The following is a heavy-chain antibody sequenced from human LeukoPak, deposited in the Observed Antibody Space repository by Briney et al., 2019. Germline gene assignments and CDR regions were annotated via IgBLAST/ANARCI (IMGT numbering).Heavy chain of an antibody. V-gene: IGHV1-69*04. D-gene: IGHD5-12*01. CDR2: IIPILGIA. Sequence: SVTVSCKASGGTFSIYAITWVRQAPGQGLEWMGRIIPILGIANYAQKFQGRVTIIADKSTSTAYMELSSLRSEDTAVYYCARDLYSGHEGNAFDIWGQGTMVTVSS. CDR3: ARDLYSGHEGNAFDI. J-gene: IGHJ3*02. CDR1: GGTFSIYA.